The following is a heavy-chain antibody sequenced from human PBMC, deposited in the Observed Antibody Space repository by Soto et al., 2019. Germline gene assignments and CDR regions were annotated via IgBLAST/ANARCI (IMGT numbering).Heavy chain of an antibody. Sequence: SETLSLTCTVSGGSVSSGDYYWSWIRQPPGKGLEWLGFIYFNGSTNYNPSLKSRVTISSDTSKNQFSLRLTSMTAADTAVYFCARDWPRTIYNSDYYYYGLDVWGQGTTVTVSS. V-gene: IGHV4-61*08. CDR3: ARDWPRTIYNSDYYYYGLDV. J-gene: IGHJ6*02. D-gene: IGHD6-19*01. CDR2: IYFNGST. CDR1: GGSVSSGDYY.